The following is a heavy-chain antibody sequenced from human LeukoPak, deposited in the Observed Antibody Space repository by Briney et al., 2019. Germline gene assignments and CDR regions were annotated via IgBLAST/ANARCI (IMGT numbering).Heavy chain of an antibody. CDR1: GFTFSSYG. CDR3: AKDLLPYSGSHGDY. V-gene: IGHV3-30*02. D-gene: IGHD1-26*01. CDR2: IRYDGSNK. Sequence: GGSLRLSCAASGFTFSSYGMHWVRQAPGKGLEWVAFIRYDGSNKYYADSVKGRFTISRDDSKNTLYLQMNNLRAEDTAVYYCAKDLLPYSGSHGDYWGEGTLVTVSS. J-gene: IGHJ4*02.